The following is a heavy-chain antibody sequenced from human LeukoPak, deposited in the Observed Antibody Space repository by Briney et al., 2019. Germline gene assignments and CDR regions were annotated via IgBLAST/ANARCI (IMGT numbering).Heavy chain of an antibody. CDR3: ARLGYCSGGSCSNH. Sequence: ASVKVSCKASGYTFTGYYMHWVRQAPGQRLEWMGWINPNSGGTNYAQKFQGRVTMTRDTSISTAYMELSRLRSDDTAVYYCARLGYCSGGSCSNHWGQGTLVTVSS. D-gene: IGHD2-15*01. CDR2: INPNSGGT. CDR1: GYTFTGYY. J-gene: IGHJ4*02. V-gene: IGHV1-2*02.